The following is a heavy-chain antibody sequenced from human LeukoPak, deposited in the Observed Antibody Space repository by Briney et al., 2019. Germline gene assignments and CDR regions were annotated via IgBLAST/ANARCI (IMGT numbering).Heavy chain of an antibody. D-gene: IGHD5-18*01. CDR3: AGPVDTEAFDI. V-gene: IGHV3-48*01. J-gene: IGHJ3*02. CDR2: ISSRSSTI. CDR1: AFTFSSYS. Sequence: PGGSLRLSCAASAFTFSSYSMNWVRQALGKGLEWVSYISSRSSTIYYADSVKGRFTISRDNAKNSLYLQMNSLRAEDTVVYYCAGPVDTEAFDIWGQGTMVTVSS.